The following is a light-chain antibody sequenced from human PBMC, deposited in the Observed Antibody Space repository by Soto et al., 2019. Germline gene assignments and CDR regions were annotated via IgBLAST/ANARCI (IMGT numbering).Light chain of an antibody. CDR3: QQRNNWPLT. CDR2: GAS. Sequence: DNVLAECRDRQALCPGGGPSLSKRASQSVHTFLAWYQQKPGQAPRLLIYGASSRATGIPDRFSGSGSGTDFTLTISSLESEDLAVYYCQQRNNWPLTFGGGTKVDIK. V-gene: IGKV3-11*01. CDR1: QSVHTF. J-gene: IGKJ4*01.